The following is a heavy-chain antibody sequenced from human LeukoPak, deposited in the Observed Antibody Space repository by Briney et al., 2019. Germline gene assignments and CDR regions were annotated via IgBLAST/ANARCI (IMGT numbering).Heavy chain of an antibody. J-gene: IGHJ2*01. CDR2: IYYSGST. CDR1: GGSISSSSYY. CDR3: ARPVVRGVPHKYWYFDL. D-gene: IGHD3-10*01. Sequence: PSETLSLTCTVSGGSISSSSYYWGWIRQPPGKGLEWIGSIYYSGSTYYNPSLKSRVTISVDTSKNQFSLKLSSVTAADTAVYYCARPVVRGVPHKYWYFDLWGRGTLVTVSS. V-gene: IGHV4-39*07.